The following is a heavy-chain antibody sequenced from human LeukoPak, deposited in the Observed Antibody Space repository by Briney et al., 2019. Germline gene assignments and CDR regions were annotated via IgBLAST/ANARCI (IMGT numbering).Heavy chain of an antibody. Sequence: GGSLRLSCAASGFTFSSYWMSWVRQAPGKGLEWVANIKQDGSEKYYVDSVKGRFTISRDNAKNSLYLQMNSLRAEDTAVYYCARPSDRRDGYNYGYSGQGTLVTVSS. D-gene: IGHD5-24*01. CDR2: IKQDGSEK. CDR1: GFTFSSYW. J-gene: IGHJ4*02. V-gene: IGHV3-7*01. CDR3: ARPSDRRDGYNYGY.